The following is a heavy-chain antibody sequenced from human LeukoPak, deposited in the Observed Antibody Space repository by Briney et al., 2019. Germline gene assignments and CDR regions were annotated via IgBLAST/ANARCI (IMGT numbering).Heavy chain of an antibody. V-gene: IGHV3-15*01. J-gene: IGHJ4*02. CDR2: IKSKTDGGTT. CDR1: GFTFSNAW. Sequence: GGSLRLSCAASGFTFSNAWMNWVRQAPGKGLEWVGNIKSKTDGGTTDFAAPVKGRFIISRDDSKNTVFLQMNSLKTEDTAVYYCTTDAPVDYWGQGTLVTVSS. CDR3: TTDAPVDY. D-gene: IGHD5-12*01.